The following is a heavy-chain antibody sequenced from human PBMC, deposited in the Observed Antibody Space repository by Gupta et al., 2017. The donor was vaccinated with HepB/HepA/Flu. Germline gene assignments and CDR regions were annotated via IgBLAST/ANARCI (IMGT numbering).Heavy chain of an antibody. CDR2: IKSKSDGGTT. J-gene: IGHJ4*02. D-gene: IGHD2-2*01. Sequence: EVQLVESGGGLVKPGGSLRLSCAASGFSLSNAWMSWVRQAPGKGLEWVGRIKSKSDGGTTDYAAPVKGRFTISRDDSKNTVYLQMSSLKIEDTAVYYCSTVTSRRTRDYWGQGTLVTVSS. V-gene: IGHV3-15*01. CDR1: GFSLSNAW. CDR3: STVTSRRTRDY.